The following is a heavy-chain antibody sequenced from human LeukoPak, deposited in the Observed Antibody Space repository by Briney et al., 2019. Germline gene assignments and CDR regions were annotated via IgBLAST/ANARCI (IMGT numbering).Heavy chain of an antibody. D-gene: IGHD2/OR15-2a*01. CDR1: GFTFSSYS. CDR3: ARSNSNRAYCMDV. CDR2: ISSSNNYI. J-gene: IGHJ6*02. V-gene: IGHV3-21*01. Sequence: PGGSLRLSCAASGFTFSSYSMNWVRQAPGKGLEWVSFISSSNNYIYYADSVKGRFTISRDNAKDSLYLQMNSLRAEDTAVYYCARSNSNRAYCMDVWGQGTTVTVSS.